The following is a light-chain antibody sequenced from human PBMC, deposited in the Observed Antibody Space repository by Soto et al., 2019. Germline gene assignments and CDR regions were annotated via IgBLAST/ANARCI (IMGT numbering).Light chain of an antibody. Sequence: DIQMTQSPSSVSASVGDRVTVTCRASQDISTWLAWYQQKPGKAPKVLIYAASSLQTGVPSRFSGSGSGTEITLTISSLQLDDFATYFCQQAHSFPITFGQGTRLEIK. CDR2: AAS. V-gene: IGKV1-12*01. J-gene: IGKJ5*01. CDR1: QDISTW. CDR3: QQAHSFPIT.